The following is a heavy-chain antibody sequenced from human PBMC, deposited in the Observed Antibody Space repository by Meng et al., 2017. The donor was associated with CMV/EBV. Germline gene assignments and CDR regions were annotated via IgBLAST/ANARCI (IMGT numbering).Heavy chain of an antibody. J-gene: IGHJ4*02. CDR1: GYTFTRFH. V-gene: IGHV1-46*01. D-gene: IGHD4-17*01. Sequence: ASVKVSCKTSGYTFTRFHMHWVRQAPGQGLEWMGKIIPSSGSTTYAPRFQGRVTMTRDTSTSTVYMELNSLRSEDTAVYSCARDYGDYVFDYWGQGTLVTSPQ. CDR2: IIPSSGST. CDR3: ARDYGDYVFDY.